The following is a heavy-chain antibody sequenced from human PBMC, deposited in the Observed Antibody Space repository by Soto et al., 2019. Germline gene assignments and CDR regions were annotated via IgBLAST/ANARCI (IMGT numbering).Heavy chain of an antibody. D-gene: IGHD3-22*01. J-gene: IGHJ4*02. CDR1: GFTFSSYG. V-gene: IGHV3-30*03. CDR2: ISSDGSNK. Sequence: GGSLRLSCAASGFTFSSYGMHWVRQAPGKGLEWVAVISSDGSNKYYADSVKGRFTISRDNSKNTLYLQMNSLRPEDTAVYYCVGGYYFGDYWGQGTLVTVSS. CDR3: VGGYYFGDY.